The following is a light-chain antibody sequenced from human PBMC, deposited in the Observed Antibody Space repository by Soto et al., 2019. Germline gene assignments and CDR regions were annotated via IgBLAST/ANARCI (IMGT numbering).Light chain of an antibody. CDR1: QSVSTW. Sequence: DIPMTQSPSTLSASVGDRVTITCRASQSVSTWLAWFQQKPGKAPNLLIYDASSLESGVPSRFSGSGSGTQFTLTISSLQPDDFATYYCQHYNDYSSWAFGQGTKVEIK. J-gene: IGKJ1*01. CDR3: QHYNDYSSWA. V-gene: IGKV1-5*01. CDR2: DAS.